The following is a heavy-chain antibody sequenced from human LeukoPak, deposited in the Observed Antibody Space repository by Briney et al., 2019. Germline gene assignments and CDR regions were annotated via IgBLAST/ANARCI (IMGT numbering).Heavy chain of an antibody. CDR3: ARVGSLGYCTNGVCYDLSSPDY. Sequence: SETLSLTCAVYGGSFSGYYWSWIRQPPGKGLEWIGEINHSGSTNYNPSLKSRVTISVDTSKNQFSLKLSSVTAADTAVYYCARVGSLGYCTNGVCYDLSSPDYWGQGTLVTVSS. CDR2: INHSGST. J-gene: IGHJ4*02. CDR1: GGSFSGYY. V-gene: IGHV4-34*01. D-gene: IGHD2-8*01.